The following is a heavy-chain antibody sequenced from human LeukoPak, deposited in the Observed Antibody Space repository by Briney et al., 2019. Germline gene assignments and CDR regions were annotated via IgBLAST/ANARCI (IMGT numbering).Heavy chain of an antibody. V-gene: IGHV3-21*01. J-gene: IGHJ4*02. Sequence: GGSLRLSCAASGFIFSSYTMNWVRQAPGKGLEWVSTISIGSTYIYYAESAKGRFTISRDNAKNSLYLQMNSLRVEDTAVYYCARHGSSYSFDYWGQGTLVTVSS. CDR2: ISIGSTYI. D-gene: IGHD2-15*01. CDR1: GFIFSSYT. CDR3: ARHGSSYSFDY.